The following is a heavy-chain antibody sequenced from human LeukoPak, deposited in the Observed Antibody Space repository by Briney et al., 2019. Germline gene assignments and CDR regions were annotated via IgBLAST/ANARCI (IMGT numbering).Heavy chain of an antibody. D-gene: IGHD3-9*01. V-gene: IGHV4-39*01. CDR2: IYYSGST. J-gene: IGHJ4*02. CDR3: ARVVGILTGTIDY. Sequence: PSETLSLTCTVSGGSISSSSYYWGWIRQPPGKGLEWIGSIYYSGSTYYNPSLKSRVTISVDTSKNQFSLKLSSVTAADTAVYYCARVVGILTGTIDYWGQGTLVTVSS. CDR1: GGSISSSSYY.